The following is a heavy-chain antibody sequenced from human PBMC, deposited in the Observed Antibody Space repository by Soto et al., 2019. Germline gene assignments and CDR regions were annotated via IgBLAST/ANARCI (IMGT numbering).Heavy chain of an antibody. CDR1: GGTFKNNG. J-gene: IGHJ4*02. CDR2: IIPVFGTT. Sequence: QVPLVQSGAEVKKAGSSVKVSCKAPGGTFKNNGISWVRQAPGQGLEWMGGIIPVFGTTNYAQKFQGRLTITADDFTSTVYMEVSRLRYEDTAVYYCARENGVAVATILYYFDYWCPGTLVTVSS. D-gene: IGHD5-12*01. V-gene: IGHV1-69*01. CDR3: ARENGVAVATILYYFDY.